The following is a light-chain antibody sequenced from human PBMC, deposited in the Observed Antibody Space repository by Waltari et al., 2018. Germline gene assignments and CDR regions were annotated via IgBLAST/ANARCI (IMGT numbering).Light chain of an antibody. CDR2: EAS. CDR3: QQYHVFSWT. V-gene: IGKV1-5*03. J-gene: IGKJ1*01. CDR1: ASISRW. Sequence: DVQMTQSPSTLSASVGDRVTITCRASASISRWLAWYQQKPGKGPLPLIYEASNLQTGVPSRFRGSGSGTEFTLTISSLQPDDFATYYCQQYHVFSWTFGQGTKVEIK.